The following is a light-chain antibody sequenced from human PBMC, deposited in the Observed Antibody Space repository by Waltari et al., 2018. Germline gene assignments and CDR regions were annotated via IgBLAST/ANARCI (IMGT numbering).Light chain of an antibody. CDR1: SSDVGGYNY. Sequence: QSALTQPPSASGSPGQSVTISCTGTSSDVGGYNYVSWYQQHPGKAPKLMIYEVSKRPAGVPDRFSGSKSGNTASLTVSGLQAEDEADYYCSSYAGSNNSVVFGGRTKLTVL. J-gene: IGLJ2*01. CDR2: EVS. CDR3: SSYAGSNNSVV. V-gene: IGLV2-8*01.